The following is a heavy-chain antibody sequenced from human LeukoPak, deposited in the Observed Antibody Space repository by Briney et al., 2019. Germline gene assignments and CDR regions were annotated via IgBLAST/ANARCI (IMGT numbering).Heavy chain of an antibody. J-gene: IGHJ6*02. CDR2: IYYSGST. CDR1: GGSISSGGYY. CDR3: ARGLTDTAMVIYYYYGMDV. V-gene: IGHV4-61*08. D-gene: IGHD5-18*01. Sequence: SETLSLTCTVSGGSISSGGYYWSWIRQPPGKGLEWIGYIYYSGSTNYNPSLKSRVTISVDKSKNQFSLKLSSVTAADTAVYYCARGLTDTAMVIYYYYGMDVWGQGTTVTVSS.